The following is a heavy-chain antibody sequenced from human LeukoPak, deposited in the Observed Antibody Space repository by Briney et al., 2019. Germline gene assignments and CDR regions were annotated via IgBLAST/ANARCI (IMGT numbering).Heavy chain of an antibody. CDR2: ISFTGST. Sequence: SSETLSLTCTVSGGSISSSSYFWGWIRQPPGKVLEWIGSISFTGSTYYNSSLKSRDTLSVDTSKTQFSLKLSSVSAADTAVYYCARLKSMVYGFDYWGRGTLVTVSS. CDR1: GGSISSSSYF. V-gene: IGHV4-39*01. CDR3: ARLKSMVYGFDY. J-gene: IGHJ4*02. D-gene: IGHD2-8*01.